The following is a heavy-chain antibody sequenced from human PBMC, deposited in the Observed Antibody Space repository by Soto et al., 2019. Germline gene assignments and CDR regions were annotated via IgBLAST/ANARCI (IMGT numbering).Heavy chain of an antibody. V-gene: IGHV4-59*01. CDR1: VCSISIYY. Sequence: AATXSLTCTVSVCSISIYYWIWIRQPPGKGLEWIGYIYYSGSTNYNPSLKSRVTISVDTSKNQFSLKLSSVTAAGTAVYYCERNITHRRFEPWGQGTLV. J-gene: IGHJ5*02. CDR3: ERNITHRRFEP. CDR2: IYYSGST. D-gene: IGHD1-20*01.